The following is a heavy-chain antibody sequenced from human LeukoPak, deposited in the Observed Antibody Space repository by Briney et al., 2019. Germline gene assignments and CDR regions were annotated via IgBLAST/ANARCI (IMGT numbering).Heavy chain of an antibody. CDR3: ARPSRPYRSSEYFQH. Sequence: PGGSLRLSCAASGFTFSSYGMHWVRQAPGKGLESVAVFWYDGTNKYYADSVKGRFTISRDNSKNTLYLQMNSLRAEDTAVYYCARPSRPYRSSEYFQHWGQGTLVIVSS. D-gene: IGHD6-13*01. J-gene: IGHJ1*01. V-gene: IGHV3-33*01. CDR2: FWYDGTNK. CDR1: GFTFSSYG.